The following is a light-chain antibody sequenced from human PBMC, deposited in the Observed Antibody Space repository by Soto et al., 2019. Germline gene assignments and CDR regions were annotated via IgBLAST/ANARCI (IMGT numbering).Light chain of an antibody. CDR3: SSYTTSSSYV. J-gene: IGLJ1*01. CDR2: DVS. CDR1: SRDVGGYNY. V-gene: IGLV2-14*03. Sequence: QSALTQPASVSGSPGQSITIPCTGTSRDVGGYNYVSWYQQHPGKAPKLMIYDVSSRPSGVSNRFSGSKSGNTASLTISGLQAEDEADYYCSSYTTSSSYVFGTGTKLTAL.